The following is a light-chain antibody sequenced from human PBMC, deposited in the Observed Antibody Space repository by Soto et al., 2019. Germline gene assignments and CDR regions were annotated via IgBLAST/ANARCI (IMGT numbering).Light chain of an antibody. V-gene: IGKV1-5*03. CDR1: QSIASW. CDR2: KSS. Sequence: DIQMTQSPSTLSASVGDRVTITCRASQSIASWLAWYQQQPGKAPNLLIYKSSRLDSGVPSRFSGSGSATEVTLTISSLQPDDFATYYCQQYNSYASGTFGQGPKVDIK. J-gene: IGKJ1*01. CDR3: QQYNSYASGT.